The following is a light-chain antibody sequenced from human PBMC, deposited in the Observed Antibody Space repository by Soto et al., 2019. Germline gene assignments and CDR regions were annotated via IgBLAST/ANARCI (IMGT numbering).Light chain of an antibody. CDR3: SSYTSTSTV. V-gene: IGLV2-14*03. CDR1: SSDVGGYNY. Sequence: QSALTQPASVSGSPGQSITIFCTGTSSDVGGYNYVSWYQQHPDKSPKLIIYDVANRPSGVSSRFSDSKSGNTPSLTISGLQAEDEADYYCSSYTSTSTVFGGGTKVTVL. J-gene: IGLJ3*02. CDR2: DVA.